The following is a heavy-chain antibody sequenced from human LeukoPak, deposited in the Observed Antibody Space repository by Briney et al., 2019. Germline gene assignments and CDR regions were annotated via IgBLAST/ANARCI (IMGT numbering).Heavy chain of an antibody. J-gene: IGHJ4*02. D-gene: IGHD6-13*01. V-gene: IGHV1-18*01. Sequence: GASVKVSCKASGYTFTSYGISWVRQAPGQGLEWMGWISPYNGNTNYAQKLQGRVTMTADTSTSTAYMDLRSLSSDDTAVYYCARDGSSSRYAYWGQVTLVTVSS. CDR2: ISPYNGNT. CDR1: GYTFTSYG. CDR3: ARDGSSSRYAY.